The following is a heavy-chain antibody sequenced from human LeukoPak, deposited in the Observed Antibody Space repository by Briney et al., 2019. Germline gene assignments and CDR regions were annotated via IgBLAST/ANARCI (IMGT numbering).Heavy chain of an antibody. CDR2: IYYGGST. D-gene: IGHD3-10*01. Sequence: KSSETLSLTCTVSGGSISSYYWSWIRQPPGKGLEWIGYIYYGGSTNYNPSLKSRVTISVDTSKNQFSLKLSSVTAADTAVYYCASGVRYPRFDYWGQGTLVTVSS. V-gene: IGHV4-59*01. J-gene: IGHJ4*02. CDR1: GGSISSYY. CDR3: ASGVRYPRFDY.